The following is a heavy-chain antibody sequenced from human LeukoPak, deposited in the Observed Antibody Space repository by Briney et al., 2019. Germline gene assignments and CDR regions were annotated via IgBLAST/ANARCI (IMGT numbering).Heavy chain of an antibody. V-gene: IGHV1-2*02. Sequence: ASVKVSCKASGYTFTGYYMHWVRQAPGQGLEWMGWIYPNSGGTNYAQKFQGRVTVTRDTSISTAYMELSRLRSDDTAVYYCARRYCTNTHCYGFDYWGQGTLVTVSS. D-gene: IGHD2-2*01. J-gene: IGHJ4*02. CDR2: IYPNSGGT. CDR1: GYTFTGYY. CDR3: ARRYCTNTHCYGFDY.